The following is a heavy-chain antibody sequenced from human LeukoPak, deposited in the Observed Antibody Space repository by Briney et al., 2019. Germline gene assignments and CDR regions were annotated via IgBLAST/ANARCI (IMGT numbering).Heavy chain of an antibody. CDR1: GFTFSSYA. CDR3: ARDPNSSDYYNSSGYYQLDAFDI. CDR2: ISSSSSTI. V-gene: IGHV3-48*01. J-gene: IGHJ3*02. D-gene: IGHD3-22*01. Sequence: GGSLRLSCAASGFTFSSYAMSWVRQAPGKGLEWVSYISSSSSTIYYADSVKGRFTISRDNAKNSLYLQMNSLRAEDTAVYYCARDPNSSDYYNSSGYYQLDAFDIWGQGTMVTVSS.